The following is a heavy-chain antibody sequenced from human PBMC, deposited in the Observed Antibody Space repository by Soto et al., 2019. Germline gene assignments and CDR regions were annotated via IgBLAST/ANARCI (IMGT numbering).Heavy chain of an antibody. CDR3: AKFFVETGGSSGRPWTFPY. D-gene: IGHD6-25*01. J-gene: IGHJ4*02. Sequence: GGSLRLSCAASGFTFSSYAMSWVRQAPGKGLEWVSAISGSGGTTYYAASVKGRFTISRDNSKNTLFLQMNSLRAEDTAVYYCAKFFVETGGSSGRPWTFPYSGQRTPVTVSS. V-gene: IGHV3-23*01. CDR2: ISGSGGTT. CDR1: GFTFSSYA.